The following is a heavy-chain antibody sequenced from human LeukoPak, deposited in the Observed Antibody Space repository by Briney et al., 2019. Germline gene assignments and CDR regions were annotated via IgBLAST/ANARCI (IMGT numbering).Heavy chain of an antibody. V-gene: IGHV3-30*18. CDR2: ISYDGSNK. Sequence: GGSLRLSCAASGFTFSSYGMHWVRQAPGKGLEWVAVISYDGSNKYYADSVKGRFTISRDNSKNTLYLQMNSLRAEDTAVYYCAKNSNGLWWQPSTNEYFHHWGQGTLVTVSS. CDR3: AKNSNGLWWQPSTNEYFHH. J-gene: IGHJ1*01. D-gene: IGHD4/OR15-4a*01. CDR1: GFTFSSYG.